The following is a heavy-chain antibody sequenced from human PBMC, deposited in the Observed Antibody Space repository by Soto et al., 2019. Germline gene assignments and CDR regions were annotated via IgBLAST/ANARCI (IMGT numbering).Heavy chain of an antibody. CDR1: GGSVSSGPYH. J-gene: IGHJ4*02. CDR2: ISYSGTA. CDR3: MRSHGAY. V-gene: IGHV4-61*01. Sequence: QVQLQQSGPGLVKTSETLSLTCTVSGGSVSSGPYHWNWVRQPPGKGLEWIGHISYSGTANYNPSVRGRVIMATDASMNQFSLRLASVTAADTAVYYCMRSHGAYWGQGDLVTVSP. D-gene: IGHD2-8*01.